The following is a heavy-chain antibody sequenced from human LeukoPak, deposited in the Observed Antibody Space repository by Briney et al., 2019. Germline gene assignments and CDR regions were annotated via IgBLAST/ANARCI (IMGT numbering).Heavy chain of an antibody. CDR3: WTGDLTLEDY. CDR1: GYTFSSYY. D-gene: IGHD7-27*01. V-gene: IGHV1-2*02. J-gene: IGHJ4*02. Sequence: ASVKVSCKASGYTFSSYYMHWVRQAPGQGLEWMGWINPNSGGTNYAQKFQGRVTMTRDTSISTAYMELSRLRSDDTAVYYCWTGDLTLEDYWGQGTLVTVSS. CDR2: INPNSGGT.